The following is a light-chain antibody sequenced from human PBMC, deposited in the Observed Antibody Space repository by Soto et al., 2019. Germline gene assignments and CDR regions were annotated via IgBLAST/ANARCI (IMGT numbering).Light chain of an antibody. V-gene: IGKV1-5*01. CDR1: QSISSW. Sequence: DIQMTQSPSTLSASVGDRVTITCRASQSISSWLAWYQQKPGKAPKLLIYDASSLESGVPSRFSGSGSGTEFTLTTSSLQPDDFATYYRQQYNSYSAWTFGQGTKVEIK. CDR3: QQYNSYSAWT. J-gene: IGKJ1*01. CDR2: DAS.